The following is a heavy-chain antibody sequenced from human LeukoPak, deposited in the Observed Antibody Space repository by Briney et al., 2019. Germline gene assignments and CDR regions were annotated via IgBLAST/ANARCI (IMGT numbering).Heavy chain of an antibody. J-gene: IGHJ4*02. CDR2: INHSGST. D-gene: IGHD2-15*01. CDR1: GGSFSGYY. Sequence: SETLSLTCAVYGGSFSGYYWSWIRQPPGKGLEWIGEINHSGSTNYNPSLKSRVTISVDTSKNQFSLKLSSVTAADTAVYYCARSAAAGDYWGQGTLVTVSS. V-gene: IGHV4-34*01. CDR3: ARSAAAGDY.